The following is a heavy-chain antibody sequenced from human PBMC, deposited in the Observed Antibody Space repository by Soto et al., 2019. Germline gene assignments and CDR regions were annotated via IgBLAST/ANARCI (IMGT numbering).Heavy chain of an antibody. D-gene: IGHD1-1*01. J-gene: IGHJ4*02. V-gene: IGHV3-48*01. CDR2: ISSSSSTI. CDR1: GFTFSNYG. Sequence: EVQLVESGGGLVQPGGSLRLSCEASGFTFSNYGINWVRQAPGKGLEWVSHISSSSSTIYYAESVQGRFSISRDNAKNSLYLQMSSLRGEVTAVYYCVTSFITTVGSTAWGQGTLVTVS. CDR3: VTSFITTVGSTA.